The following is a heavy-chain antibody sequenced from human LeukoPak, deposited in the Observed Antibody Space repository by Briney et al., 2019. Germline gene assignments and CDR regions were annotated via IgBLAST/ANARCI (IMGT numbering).Heavy chain of an antibody. J-gene: IGHJ4*02. V-gene: IGHV3-48*01. Sequence: GGSLRLSCAASGFTFSSYSMNWVRQAPGKGLEWASYISNSSSTIYYADSVKGRFTISRDNAKNSLYLQMNSLRAEDTAVYYCARDGGIVVVPAATYFDYWGQGTLVTVSS. CDR2: ISNSSSTI. CDR1: GFTFSSYS. CDR3: ARDGGIVVVPAATYFDY. D-gene: IGHD2-2*01.